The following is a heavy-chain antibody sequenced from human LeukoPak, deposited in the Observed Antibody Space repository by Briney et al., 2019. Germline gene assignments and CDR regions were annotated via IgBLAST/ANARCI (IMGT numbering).Heavy chain of an antibody. J-gene: IGHJ4*02. CDR1: GFTFNSYA. D-gene: IGHD2-21*02. Sequence: PGGSLRLSCAASGFTFNSYAMSWVRQAPEKGLEWVATSGSGGGTYYADSVKGRFTISRDDSKNTLYLQMNSLRAEDTAVYYCAKALEVTAIFDYWGQGTLVTVSS. CDR3: AKALEVTAIFDY. CDR2: SGSGGGT. V-gene: IGHV3-23*01.